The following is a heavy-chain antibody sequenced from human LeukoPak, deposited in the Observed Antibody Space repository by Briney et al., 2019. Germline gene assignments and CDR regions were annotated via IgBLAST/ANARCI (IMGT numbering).Heavy chain of an antibody. J-gene: IGHJ5*02. CDR1: GGSFSGYY. V-gene: IGHV4-31*03. CDR2: IYYSGST. D-gene: IGHD3-3*01. Sequence: SETLSLTCSVYGGSFSGYYWSWIRQHPGKGLEWIGYIYYSGSTYYNPSLKSRVTISVDTSKNQFSLKLSSVTAADTAVYYCAREPIYDFWSGYRRDNWFDPWGQGTLVTVSS. CDR3: AREPIYDFWSGYRRDNWFDP.